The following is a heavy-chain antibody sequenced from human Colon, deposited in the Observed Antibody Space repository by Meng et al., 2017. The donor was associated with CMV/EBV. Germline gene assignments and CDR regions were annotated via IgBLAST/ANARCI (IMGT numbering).Heavy chain of an antibody. V-gene: IGHV1-69-2*01. CDR2: IDPEDGEI. CDR1: GDRFSDFY. CDR3: ATDEGETAATNYGMDV. Sequence: ASVKVSCKVSGDRFSDFYMHWVQQAPGKGLEWMGLIDPEDGEITYAEKFRGRVTLTADTASETAYMELSSLRSEDTAVYYCATDEGETAATNYGMDVWGQGTTVTV. D-gene: IGHD2-2*01. J-gene: IGHJ6*02.